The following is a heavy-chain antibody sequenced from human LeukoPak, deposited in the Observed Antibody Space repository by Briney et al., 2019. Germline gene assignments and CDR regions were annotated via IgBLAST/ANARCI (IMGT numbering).Heavy chain of an antibody. Sequence: PSETLSLTCTVSGGSISSYYWSWIRKPPGKGLKWIGYIYYSGSTNYNPSLKSRVTISVDTSKNQFSLKLSSVTAADTAVYYCASSDSSGYPTAGFDYWGQGTLVTVSS. CDR1: GGSISSYY. J-gene: IGHJ4*02. CDR2: IYYSGST. CDR3: ASSDSSGYPTAGFDY. V-gene: IGHV4-59*01. D-gene: IGHD3-22*01.